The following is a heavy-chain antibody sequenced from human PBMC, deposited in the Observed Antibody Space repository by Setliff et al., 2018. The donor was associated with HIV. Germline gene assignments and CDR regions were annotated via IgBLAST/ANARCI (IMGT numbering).Heavy chain of an antibody. J-gene: IGHJ6*02. CDR3: ATGFGAVTDYAMDV. CDR1: GYRLTELS. V-gene: IGHV1-24*01. CDR2: FEPEYAET. Sequence: ASVKGSCKMSGYRLTELSRHWVRQAPGKGLEWMGGFEPEYAETLYAQKFKGRVNMTVDTTTDTAYMELSGLRPDDTAVYYCATGFGAVTDYAMDVSGQGTTVTVSS. D-gene: IGHD3-10*01.